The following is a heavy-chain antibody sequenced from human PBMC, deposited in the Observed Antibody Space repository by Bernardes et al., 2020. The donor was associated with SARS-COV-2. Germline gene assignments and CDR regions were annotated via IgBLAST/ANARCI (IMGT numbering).Heavy chain of an antibody. J-gene: IGHJ4*02. CDR2: IWYDGSNK. D-gene: IGHD6-13*01. CDR1: GFTFSSYG. V-gene: IGHV3-33*01. CDR3: ARDLAAADTETDY. Sequence: GRSLRLSCAASGFTFSSYGMHWVRQAPGKGLEWVAVIWYDGSNKYYADSVKGRFTISRDNSKNTLYLQMNSLRAEDTAVYYCARDLAAADTETDYWGQGTLVTVSS.